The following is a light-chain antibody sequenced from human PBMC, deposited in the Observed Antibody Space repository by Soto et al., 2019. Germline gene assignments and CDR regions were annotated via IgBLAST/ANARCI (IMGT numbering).Light chain of an antibody. J-gene: IGKJ4*01. Sequence: EIVLTQSPGTLSLSPGERATLSCRASQTVAKNYLAWYQQQPGQAPRLLIYDASTRATGIPDRFTGSGSATDFTLTIYRLEPEDFAVYYCQQYASAPLTFGGGTKVEIK. CDR1: QTVAKNY. V-gene: IGKV3-20*01. CDR2: DAS. CDR3: QQYASAPLT.